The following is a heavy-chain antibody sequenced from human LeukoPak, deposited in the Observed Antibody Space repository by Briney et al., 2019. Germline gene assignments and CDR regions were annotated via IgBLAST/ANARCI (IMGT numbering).Heavy chain of an antibody. V-gene: IGHV3-33*01. CDR2: VWYDGSNI. Sequence: GGSLRLSCAASGFTFSTYGMHWVRQAPGKGLEWVAVVWYDGSNIHYVDSVKGRFTISRDNSKSTLYLQMNSLTAEDAAVYYCARGGYSGTYFFDYWGQGTLVTVSS. CDR1: GFTFSTYG. CDR3: ARGGYSGTYFFDY. D-gene: IGHD1-26*01. J-gene: IGHJ4*02.